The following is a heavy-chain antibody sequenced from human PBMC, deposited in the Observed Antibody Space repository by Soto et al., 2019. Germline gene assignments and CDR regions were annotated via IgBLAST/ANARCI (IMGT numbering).Heavy chain of an antibody. CDR3: ASDYEYQILEFGGLDI. CDR1: GGAFSRYA. J-gene: IGHJ3*02. CDR2: IFPMYGTP. D-gene: IGHD2-15*01. Sequence: QVLLVQSGAEVKKPGSSVKVSCKASGGAFSRYAISWVRQAPGQGLEWVGGIFPMYGTPVYAQKLQGRVTLTADEATTTAYMELSGLRYVDTDFYYCASDYEYQILEFGGLDIWGQGTMVTVSS. V-gene: IGHV1-69*01.